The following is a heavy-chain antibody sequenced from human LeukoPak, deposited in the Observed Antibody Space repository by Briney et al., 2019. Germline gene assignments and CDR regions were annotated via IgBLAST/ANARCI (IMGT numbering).Heavy chain of an antibody. CDR1: GYTFNSYG. CDR3: ARIKDRPMGDAFDI. D-gene: IGHD2-15*01. Sequence: ASVKVSCKASGYTFNSYGISWVRQAPGQGLEWMGWISAYNGNTNYAQTFQGRVTMTTDTSTSTAYMELRSLRSDDTAVYYCARIKDRPMGDAFDIWGQGTMVTVSS. J-gene: IGHJ3*02. CDR2: ISAYNGNT. V-gene: IGHV1-18*01.